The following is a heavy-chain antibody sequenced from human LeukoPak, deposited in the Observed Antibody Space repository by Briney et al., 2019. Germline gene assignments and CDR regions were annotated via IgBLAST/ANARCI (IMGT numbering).Heavy chain of an antibody. CDR1: GYILTELC. CDR3: ATESPRRQYYYDPNWFDP. J-gene: IGHJ5*02. Sequence: ASVKVSCKVSGYILTELCMHWVRQAPGKGLEWMGGFDPEDGETIYAQKFQGRVTMTEDTSTDTAYMELSSLRSDDTAVYYCATESPRRQYYYDPNWFDPWGQGTLVTVSS. D-gene: IGHD3-22*01. V-gene: IGHV1-24*01. CDR2: FDPEDGET.